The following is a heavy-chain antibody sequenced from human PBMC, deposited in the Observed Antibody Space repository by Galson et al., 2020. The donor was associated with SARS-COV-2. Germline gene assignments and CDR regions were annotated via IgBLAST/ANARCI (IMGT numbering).Heavy chain of an antibody. CDR2: IYYSGST. D-gene: IGHD3-16*02. Sequence: SETLSLTCTVSGGSISCSSYYWGWIRPPPGKGLEWIGSIYYSGSTYYNPSLKSRVTISVDTSNNQFSLKLSSVTAADTAVYDCASEYDYVWWSYRYPYYYYGMDVWGQGTTVTVAS. V-gene: IGHV4-39*01. CDR3: ASEYDYVWWSYRYPYYYYGMDV. CDR1: GGSISCSSYY. J-gene: IGHJ6*02.